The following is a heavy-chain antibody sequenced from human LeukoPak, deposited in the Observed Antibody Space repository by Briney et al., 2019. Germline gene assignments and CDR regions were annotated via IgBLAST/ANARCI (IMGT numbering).Heavy chain of an antibody. CDR2: INAGNGNT. CDR3: ARGKWGVAATYYFDY. D-gene: IGHD1-26*01. V-gene: IGHV1-3*01. Sequence: ASVKVSCKASGYTFTSYAMHWVRQAPGQRLEWMGWINAGNGNTKYSQKFQGRVTITRDTSASTVYMELSSLRSEDTAVYYCARGKWGVAATYYFDYWGQGTLVTVSS. CDR1: GYTFTSYA. J-gene: IGHJ4*02.